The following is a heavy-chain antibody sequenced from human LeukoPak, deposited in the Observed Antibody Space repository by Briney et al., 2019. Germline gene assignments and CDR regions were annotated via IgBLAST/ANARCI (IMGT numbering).Heavy chain of an antibody. J-gene: IGHJ4*02. CDR2: ISSGSTYT. V-gene: IGHV3-21*04. CDR3: ARVSGYDWESFYDY. D-gene: IGHD5-12*01. CDR1: GFPFDDYR. Sequence: GGPLTLSCAASGFPFDDYRMRWVRQAPGEALVWLTSISSGSTYTYYADSVKGRFTISRDNSRNTLYLQMNSLRAEDTAVYYCARVSGYDWESFYDYWGQGTLVTVSS.